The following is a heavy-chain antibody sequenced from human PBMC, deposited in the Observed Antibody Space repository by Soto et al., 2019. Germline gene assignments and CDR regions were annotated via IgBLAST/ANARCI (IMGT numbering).Heavy chain of an antibody. Sequence: EVQVEESGGDLVQPGGSLRLSCEASGFTFSRYWMTWVRQAPGKGLEWLANINQDGAETYYVDSVKGRFSISRDNAKNSVYLQMNSLRTEDTAVYFCARVGDGYTSSSVECWGQGTLVTVSS. V-gene: IGHV3-7*05. CDR1: GFTFSRYW. CDR2: INQDGAET. CDR3: ARVGDGYTSSSVEC. J-gene: IGHJ4*02. D-gene: IGHD3-16*01.